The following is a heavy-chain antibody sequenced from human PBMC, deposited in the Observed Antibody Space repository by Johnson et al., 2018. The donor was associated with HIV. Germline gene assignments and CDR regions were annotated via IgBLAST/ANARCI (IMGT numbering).Heavy chain of an antibody. J-gene: IGHJ3*01. CDR3: ARAPEVRGVDAFDV. V-gene: IGHV3-30*04. Sequence: QMLLVESGGGLVKPGGSLRLSCAASGFTFSASAMHWVRQAPGKGLEWVAVISYVGTNEDYADSVKGRFTISRDNSKNTLYLQMNSLTAEDTAVYYCARAPEVRGVDAFDVWGQGTVVTVSS. CDR2: ISYVGTNE. CDR1: GFTFSASA. D-gene: IGHD3-10*01.